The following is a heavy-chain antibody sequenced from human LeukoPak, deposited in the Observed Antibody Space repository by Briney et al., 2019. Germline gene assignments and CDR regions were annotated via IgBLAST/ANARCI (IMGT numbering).Heavy chain of an antibody. CDR2: IYYNGST. CDR1: GGSISSYY. Sequence: PSETLSLTCTVSGGSISSYYWSWIRQPPGKGLERIGYIYYNGSTTYNPSLKSRVTMSVDTSKNRFSLKLTSMTAADTAVYYCARDRGRAPLDYWGQGTLVTVSS. CDR3: ARDRGRAPLDY. J-gene: IGHJ4*02. V-gene: IGHV4-59*01. D-gene: IGHD5-12*01.